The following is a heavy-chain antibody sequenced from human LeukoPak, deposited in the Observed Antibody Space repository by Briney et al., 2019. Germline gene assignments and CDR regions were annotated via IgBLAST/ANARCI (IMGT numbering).Heavy chain of an antibody. Sequence: GGSLRLSCAASGFTVSSNYMSWVRQAPGKGLEWVSVIYSGGSTYCADSVKGRFTISRDNSKNTLYLQMNSLRAEDTAVYYCARIGCSSTSCPDYFDYWGQGTLVTVSS. J-gene: IGHJ4*02. D-gene: IGHD2-2*01. CDR2: IYSGGST. V-gene: IGHV3-53*01. CDR1: GFTVSSNY. CDR3: ARIGCSSTSCPDYFDY.